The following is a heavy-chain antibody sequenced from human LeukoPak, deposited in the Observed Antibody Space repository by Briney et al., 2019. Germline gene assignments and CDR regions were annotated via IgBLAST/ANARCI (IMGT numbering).Heavy chain of an antibody. J-gene: IGHJ6*03. CDR3: ARVLGHYYYYMDG. CDR2: IYCSGST. V-gene: IGHV4-59*08. CDR1: GGSISSYY. Sequence: PSETLSLTCTASGGSISSYYWSWIRQPPGKGLEWIGYIYCSGSTNYNPSLKSRVTISVDTSKHQCSLKLSSVTAADTAVYYCARVLGHYYYYMDGWGKGTTVTVSS.